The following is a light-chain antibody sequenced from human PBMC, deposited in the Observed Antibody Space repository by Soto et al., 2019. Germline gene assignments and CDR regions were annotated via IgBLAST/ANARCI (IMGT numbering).Light chain of an antibody. CDR1: QDIRSS. J-gene: IGKJ4*01. V-gene: IGKV1-9*01. CDR2: TVS. CDR3: QHFNSSPFT. Sequence: DIQLTQSPSFLAASVGDRLTITCRASQDIRSSLAWYQQKPGKAPNLLIYTVSTLQSGVPSRFSGSRSGTECTLTISSLQPEDFATYYCQHFNSSPFTCGGGNKVEI.